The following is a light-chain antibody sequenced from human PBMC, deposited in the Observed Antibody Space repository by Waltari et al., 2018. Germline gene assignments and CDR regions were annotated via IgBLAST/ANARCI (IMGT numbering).Light chain of an antibody. V-gene: IGKV1-39*01. CDR1: ENIGSY. J-gene: IGKJ2*03. CDR3: QHSFETPYS. Sequence: DIHMTQSPPSLSASLGDRVTITCRASENIGSYLNWYQQKSGEVPRLLIYAASTLQSGGPPRFSGSRSGTDFTFTISSLQPEDCAVYYCQHSFETPYSFGQGTKVEIK. CDR2: AAS.